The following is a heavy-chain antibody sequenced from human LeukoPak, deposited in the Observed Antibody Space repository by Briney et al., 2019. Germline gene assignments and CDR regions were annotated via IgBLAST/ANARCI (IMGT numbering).Heavy chain of an antibody. J-gene: IGHJ4*02. CDR2: ISSSSSYI. V-gene: IGHV3-21*04. D-gene: IGHD2-2*01. Sequence: GGSLRLSCAASGFTFSSYSMNWVRQAPGKGLEWISSISSSSSYIYYADSVKGRFTISRDNAKNSLYLQMNSLRAEDTALYYCARGHRPGYEDAAVDYWGQGTLVTVPS. CDR3: ARGHRPGYEDAAVDY. CDR1: GFTFSSYS.